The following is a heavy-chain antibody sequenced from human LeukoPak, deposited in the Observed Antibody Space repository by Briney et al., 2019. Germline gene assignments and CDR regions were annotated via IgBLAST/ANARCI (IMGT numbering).Heavy chain of an antibody. CDR1: GFTFSDYY. D-gene: IGHD3-3*01. V-gene: IGHV3-11*01. CDR3: AKDGPDGITIFGVVIIVRSYFDY. CDR2: ISSSGSTI. J-gene: IGHJ4*02. Sequence: GGSLRLSCAASGFTFSDYYMSWIRQAPGKGLEWVSYISSSGSTIYYADSVKGRFAISRDNAKNSLYLQMNSLRAEDTAVYYCAKDGPDGITIFGVVIIVRSYFDYWGQGTLVTVSS.